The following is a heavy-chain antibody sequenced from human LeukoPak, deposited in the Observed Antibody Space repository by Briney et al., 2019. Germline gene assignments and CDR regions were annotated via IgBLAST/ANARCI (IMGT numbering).Heavy chain of an antibody. V-gene: IGHV3-21*01. CDR2: ISSSSSYI. D-gene: IGHD1-14*01. CDR1: GFTFSSYA. J-gene: IGHJ4*02. Sequence: GGSLRLSCAASGFTFSSYAMSWVRQAPGKGLEWVSSISSSSSYIYYADSVKGRFTISRDNAKNSLYLQMNSLRAEDTAVYYCARGLVAGTGYWGQGTLVTVSS. CDR3: ARGLVAGTGY.